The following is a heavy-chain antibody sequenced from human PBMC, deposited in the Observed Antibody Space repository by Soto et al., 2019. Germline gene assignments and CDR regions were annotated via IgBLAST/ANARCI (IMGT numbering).Heavy chain of an antibody. Sequence: GGSLRLSCAASGFNFNIYTMNWVRQAPGQPLEWISYISHSSSDIYYADSVRGRFTVSRDNAKNSLFLHMTSLRVEDTAVYYCARKRGGASLNDWWGPGTLVTVSS. CDR1: GFNFNIYT. CDR2: ISHSSSDI. D-gene: IGHD3-16*01. J-gene: IGHJ4*02. V-gene: IGHV3-48*01. CDR3: ARKRGGASLNDW.